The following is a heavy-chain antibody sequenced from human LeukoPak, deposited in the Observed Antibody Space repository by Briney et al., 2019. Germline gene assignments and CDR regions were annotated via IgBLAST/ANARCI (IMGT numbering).Heavy chain of an antibody. V-gene: IGHV4-59*01. Sequence: PSETLSLTCTVSGGSISSYYWSWIRQSPGKGLEWIGYIYYSGSTNYNPSLKSRVTISVDTSKNQFSLKLSSVTAADTAVYYCAREATSYYYSGMGVWGKGTTVTVSS. J-gene: IGHJ6*04. CDR3: AREATSYYYSGMGV. CDR2: IYYSGST. CDR1: GGSISSYY.